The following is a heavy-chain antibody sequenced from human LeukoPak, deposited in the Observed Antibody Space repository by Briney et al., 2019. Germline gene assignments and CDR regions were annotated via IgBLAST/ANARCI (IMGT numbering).Heavy chain of an antibody. D-gene: IGHD3-3*01. Sequence: ASVKVSCKASGYTFTSYGISWVRQAPGQGLEWMGWISAYNGNTNYAQKLQGRVTMTTDTSTSTAYMELRSLRSDDTAVYYCARAHYDFWSGPSHFDYWGQGTLVTVSS. CDR1: GYTFTSYG. V-gene: IGHV1-18*01. CDR3: ARAHYDFWSGPSHFDY. CDR2: ISAYNGNT. J-gene: IGHJ4*02.